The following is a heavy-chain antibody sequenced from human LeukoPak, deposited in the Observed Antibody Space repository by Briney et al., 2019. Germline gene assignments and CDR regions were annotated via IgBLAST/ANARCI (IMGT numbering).Heavy chain of an antibody. V-gene: IGHV3-30-3*01. Sequence: GGSLRLSCAASGFTFSSYAIHWVRQAPGKGLEWVAVISYDGSNKYYADSVKGRFTISRDNSKNTLYLQMNSLRAEDTAVYYRARGSNYPDYWGQGTLVTVSS. CDR3: ARGSNYPDY. CDR2: ISYDGSNK. CDR1: GFTFSSYA. J-gene: IGHJ4*02.